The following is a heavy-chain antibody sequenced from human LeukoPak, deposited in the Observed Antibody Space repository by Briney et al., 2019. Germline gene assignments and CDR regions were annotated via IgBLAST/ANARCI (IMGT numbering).Heavy chain of an antibody. Sequence: PSETLSLTCTVSGGSISSYYWSWIRQPPGKGLEWIGYIYYSGSTNYNPSLKSRVTISVDTSKNQFSLKLSSVTAADTAVYYCARASVYYDFWSGWTHYGMDVWGQGTTVTVSS. V-gene: IGHV4-59*01. CDR1: GGSISSYY. J-gene: IGHJ6*02. D-gene: IGHD3-3*01. CDR2: IYYSGST. CDR3: ARASVYYDFWSGWTHYGMDV.